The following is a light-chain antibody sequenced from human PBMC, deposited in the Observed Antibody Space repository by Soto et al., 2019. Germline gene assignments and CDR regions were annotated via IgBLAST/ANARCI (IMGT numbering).Light chain of an antibody. V-gene: IGLV2-14*01. CDR2: EVS. J-gene: IGLJ3*02. CDR1: GSDIGGYNY. CDR3: ISYTTSDTWV. Sequence: QSALTQPASVSGSPGQSINMSCTGSGSDIGGYNYISWFQQHPGKVPKLMIYEVSNRPSGVSNRFSGSKSGNTASLTISGLQAEDEADYYCISYTTSDTWVFGGGTKLTVL.